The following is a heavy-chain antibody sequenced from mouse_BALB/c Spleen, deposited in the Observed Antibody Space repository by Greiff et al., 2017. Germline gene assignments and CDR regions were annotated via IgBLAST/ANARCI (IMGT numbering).Heavy chain of an antibody. Sequence: VQLKQSGPELVKPGASVKMSCKASGYTFTSYVMHWVKQKPGQGLEWIGYINPYNDGTKYNEKFKGKATLTSDKSSSTAYMELSSLTSEDSAVYYCARLSYDSAMDYWGQGTSVTVSS. J-gene: IGHJ4*01. CDR2: INPYNDGT. CDR3: ARLSYDSAMDY. D-gene: IGHD2-12*01. CDR1: GYTFTSYV. V-gene: IGHV1-14*01.